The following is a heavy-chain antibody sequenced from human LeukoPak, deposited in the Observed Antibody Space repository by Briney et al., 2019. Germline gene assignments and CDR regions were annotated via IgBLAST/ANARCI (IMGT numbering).Heavy chain of an antibody. D-gene: IGHD3-3*01. Sequence: PGGSLRLSCAASGFTFSSYAMSWVRQAPGKGLEWVSVISGSGDRTYYADSVKGRFTISRDNAKNSLYLQMNSLRAEDTAVYYCAKDHQGLRFADMDVWGKGTTVTVSS. J-gene: IGHJ6*03. CDR2: ISGSGDRT. V-gene: IGHV3-23*01. CDR1: GFTFSSYA. CDR3: AKDHQGLRFADMDV.